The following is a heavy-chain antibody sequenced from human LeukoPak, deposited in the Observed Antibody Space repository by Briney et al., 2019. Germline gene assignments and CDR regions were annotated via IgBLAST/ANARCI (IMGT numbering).Heavy chain of an antibody. V-gene: IGHV5-10-1*04. Sequence: GESLKISCKGSGYSFTSYWISWVRQMPGKGLEWMGRIDPSDSDTRYSPSFQGQVTISADKSISTAYLQWSSLKASDTAMYYCARTDYDSSVYFDYWGQGTLVTVSS. CDR3: ARTDYDSSVYFDY. CDR2: IDPSDSDT. CDR1: GYSFTSYW. D-gene: IGHD3-22*01. J-gene: IGHJ4*02.